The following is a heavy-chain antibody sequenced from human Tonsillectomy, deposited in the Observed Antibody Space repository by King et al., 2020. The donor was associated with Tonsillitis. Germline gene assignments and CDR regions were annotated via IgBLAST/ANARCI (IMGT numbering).Heavy chain of an antibody. CDR1: GGSISSGNYY. D-gene: IGHD6-19*01. CDR2: SYASGST. J-gene: IGHJ4*02. Sequence: QLQESGPGLVKPSQTLSLTCTVSGGSISSGNYYWSWIRQPAGKGLEWIGRSYASGSTNYNPSLKSRVTISVDTSKNQFSLKLSSVTAAYTAVYYCARATYSSGWYGYFDYWGQGTLVTVSS. V-gene: IGHV4-61*02. CDR3: ARATYSSGWYGYFDY.